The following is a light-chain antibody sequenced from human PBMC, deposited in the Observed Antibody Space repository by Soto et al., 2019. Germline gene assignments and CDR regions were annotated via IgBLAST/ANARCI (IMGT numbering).Light chain of an antibody. CDR1: QSVDRNY. CDR2: GAS. J-gene: IGKJ1*01. Sequence: EIALTQSPGTLSLSPGESATLSCRASQSVDRNYLAWFQQKPGQAPRLLIYGASSRATGIPPRFSGSGSGTEFVLTISGLEPEDFAVYYCHQFASTPRTFSQGTKVE. V-gene: IGKV3-20*01. CDR3: HQFASTPRT.